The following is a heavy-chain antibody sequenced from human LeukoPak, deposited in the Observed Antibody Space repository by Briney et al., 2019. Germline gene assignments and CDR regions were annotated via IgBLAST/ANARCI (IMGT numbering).Heavy chain of an antibody. J-gene: IGHJ3*01. V-gene: IGHV1-2*06. D-gene: IGHD3-10*01. Sequence: GASVKVSCKASDYLFSAYSLHWVRQAPGQGLEWMGLINPSTGDTKYGQKFHGRVTLTRDSSTSTVYMDLRGLQSDDTALYFCARDGYFGSTYAFDVWGQGTMVTISS. CDR2: INPSTGDT. CDR1: DYLFSAYS. CDR3: ARDGYFGSTYAFDV.